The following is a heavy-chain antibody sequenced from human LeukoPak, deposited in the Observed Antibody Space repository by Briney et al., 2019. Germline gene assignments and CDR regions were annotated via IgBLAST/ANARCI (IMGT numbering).Heavy chain of an antibody. CDR2: FNPLFGAA. CDR3: ARDRALGSGEFDWYFDL. J-gene: IGHJ2*01. D-gene: IGHD3-10*01. Sequence: SVKVSCKASGGTFSSFALSWVRQAPGQGLEWMGGFNPLFGAANYAQKFQGRVTVAVDESSTTAYMELSSLRSEDTAVYYCARDRALGSGEFDWYFDLWGRGTLVTVSS. CDR1: GGTFSSFA. V-gene: IGHV1-69*13.